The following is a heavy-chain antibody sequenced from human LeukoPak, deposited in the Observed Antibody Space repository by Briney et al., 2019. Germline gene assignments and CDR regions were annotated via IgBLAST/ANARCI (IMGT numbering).Heavy chain of an antibody. CDR3: ARDGRVGIVVVPAAMYADY. CDR1: GYTFTSYG. D-gene: IGHD2-2*03. Sequence: ASVKVSCKASGYTFTSYGISWVRQAPGQGLEWMGWIRAYNGNTNYAQKLQGRVTMTTDTSTSTAYMELRSLRSDDTAVYYCARDGRVGIVVVPAAMYADYWGQGTLVTVSS. CDR2: IRAYNGNT. V-gene: IGHV1-18*01. J-gene: IGHJ4*02.